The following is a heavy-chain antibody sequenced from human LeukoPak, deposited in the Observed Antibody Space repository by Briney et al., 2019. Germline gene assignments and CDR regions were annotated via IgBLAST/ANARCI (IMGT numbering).Heavy chain of an antibody. CDR3: ARDSVAVAGTDY. Sequence: PGRSLRLSCAASGFTFSSYAMHWVRQAPGKGLEWVAVISYDGSNKYYADSVKGRFTISRDNSKNTLYLQMNSLRAEDTAVYYCARDSVAVAGTDYWGQGTLVTVSS. J-gene: IGHJ4*02. CDR2: ISYDGSNK. V-gene: IGHV3-30-3*01. CDR1: GFTFSSYA. D-gene: IGHD6-19*01.